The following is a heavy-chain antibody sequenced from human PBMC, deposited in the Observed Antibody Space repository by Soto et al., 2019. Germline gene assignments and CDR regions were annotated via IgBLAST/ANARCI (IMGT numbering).Heavy chain of an antibody. CDR2: ILYDGSNK. CDR1: GFTFSSYG. J-gene: IGHJ6*02. D-gene: IGHD3-9*01. V-gene: IGHV3-30*03. Sequence: GGSLRLSCAASGFTFSSYGMHWVRQAPGKGLEWVAAILYDGSNKYYADSVKGRFTISRDISKDTLSLQMSSLRAEATAVYYCARGAYYDVLTGSYSYGMDVWGQGTTVTVS. CDR3: ARGAYYDVLTGSYSYGMDV.